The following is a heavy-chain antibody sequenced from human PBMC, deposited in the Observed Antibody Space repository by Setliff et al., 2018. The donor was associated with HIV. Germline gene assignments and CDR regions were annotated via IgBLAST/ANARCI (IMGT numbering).Heavy chain of an antibody. CDR2: ISSTGTT. CDR3: ARLGRAIDDGGSSVRLDF. Sequence: SETLSLTCVVPDDSFTNYDWTWIRQSPGKALQWIGSISSTGTTNYSPSLRSRVTISIETSNTRFSLWLRSVTASDTATYYCARLGRAIDDGGSSVRLDFWGQGVLVTVSS. V-gene: IGHV4-4*08. J-gene: IGHJ4*02. D-gene: IGHD2-15*01. CDR1: DDSFTNYD.